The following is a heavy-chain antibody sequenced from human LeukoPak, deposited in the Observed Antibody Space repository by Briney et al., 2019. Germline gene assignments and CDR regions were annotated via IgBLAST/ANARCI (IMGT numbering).Heavy chain of an antibody. J-gene: IGHJ4*02. V-gene: IGHV1-2*02. CDR3: AREDSGWYVDY. CDR1: VYTFTDSY. CDR2: INPNSAGT. Sequence: ASVKASSTASVYTFTDSYMPWVRQAPGQGLEWMGWINPNSAGTNYAQKFEGRVTMTRDTSISTAYMELSRLRSDDTAVYYCAREDSGWYVDYWGQGTLVSVSS. D-gene: IGHD6-19*01.